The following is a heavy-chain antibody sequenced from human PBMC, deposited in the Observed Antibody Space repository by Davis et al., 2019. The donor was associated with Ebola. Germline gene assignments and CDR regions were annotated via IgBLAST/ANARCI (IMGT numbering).Heavy chain of an antibody. Sequence: SVKVSCKASGGTFSSYAISWVRQAPGQGLEWMGRIIPILGIANYAQKFQGRVTITADKSTSTAYMELSSLRSEDTAVYYCASPCSGGSCYYYYGMDVWGQGTTVTVSS. V-gene: IGHV1-69*04. CDR1: GGTFSSYA. D-gene: IGHD2-15*01. CDR2: IIPILGIA. CDR3: ASPCSGGSCYYYYGMDV. J-gene: IGHJ6*02.